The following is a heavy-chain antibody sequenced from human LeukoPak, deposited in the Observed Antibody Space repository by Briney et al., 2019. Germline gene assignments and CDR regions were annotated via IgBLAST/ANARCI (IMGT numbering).Heavy chain of an antibody. Sequence: PGRSLRLSCAASGFTFSSYGMHWVRQAPGKGLEWVAVISYDGSNKYYADSVKGRFTISRDNSKNTLYLQMNSLRAEDTAVYYCAKDRGSSYRLDYWGQGTLVTVSS. D-gene: IGHD6-13*01. V-gene: IGHV3-30*18. CDR1: GFTFSSYG. CDR2: ISYDGSNK. J-gene: IGHJ4*02. CDR3: AKDRGSSYRLDY.